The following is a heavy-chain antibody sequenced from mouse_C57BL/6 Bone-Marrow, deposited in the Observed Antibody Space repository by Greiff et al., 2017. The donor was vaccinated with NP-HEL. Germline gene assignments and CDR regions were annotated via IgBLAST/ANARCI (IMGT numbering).Heavy chain of an antibody. J-gene: IGHJ2*01. V-gene: IGHV1-47*01. CDR1: GYTFTTYP. CDR3: ASGGNYCYLLDN. D-gene: IGHD2-1*01. Sequence: QVQLQQSGAELVKPGASVKMSCKASGYTFTTYPIEWVKQNPGKSLEWIGNFLPCNDDTDYNEKFKNKATFTVDKSSRTVYLELSRLTSDDSSIYSFASGGNYCYLLDNWGQGTTLSVSS. CDR2: FLPCNDDT.